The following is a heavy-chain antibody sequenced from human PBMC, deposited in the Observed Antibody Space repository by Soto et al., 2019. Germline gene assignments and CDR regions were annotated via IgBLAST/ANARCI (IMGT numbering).Heavy chain of an antibody. D-gene: IGHD1-26*01. CDR2: IYWYYSK. CDR1: GFSLTTDRVG. J-gene: IGHJ4*02. V-gene: IGHV2-5*01. CDR3: AHTYGGRSLY. Sequence: QITLKESGPTLVKPTQTLTLTCTFSGFSLTTDRVGVGWIRQPPGEALEWLAVIYWYYSKTYRTSLESRLTITMDTTKNQVHLTMTNMDSLDTATYYCAHTYGGRSLYWGQGTLVTVSS.